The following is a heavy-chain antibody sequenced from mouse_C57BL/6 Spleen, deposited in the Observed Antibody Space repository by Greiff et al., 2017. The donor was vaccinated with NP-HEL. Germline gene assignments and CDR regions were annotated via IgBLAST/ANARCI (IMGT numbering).Heavy chain of an antibody. J-gene: IGHJ4*01. CDR3: TSYYGYDGGYAMDY. V-gene: IGHV5-9-1*02. Sequence: EVKLMESGEGLVKPGGSLKLSCAASGFTFSSYAMSWVRQTPEKRLEWVAYISSGGDYIYYADTVKGRFTISRDNARNTLYLQMSSLKSEDTAMYYCTSYYGYDGGYAMDYWGQGTSVTVSS. D-gene: IGHD2-2*01. CDR1: GFTFSSYA. CDR2: ISSGGDYI.